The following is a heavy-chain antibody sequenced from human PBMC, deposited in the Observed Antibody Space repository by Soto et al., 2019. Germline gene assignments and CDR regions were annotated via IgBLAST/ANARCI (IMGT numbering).Heavy chain of an antibody. V-gene: IGHV1-69*13. CDR1: GGTFSSYA. CDR3: ARSRFLEWLLHYYYGMDV. J-gene: IGHJ6*02. D-gene: IGHD3-3*01. Sequence: SVKVSCKASGGTFSSYAISWVRQAPGQGLEWMGGIIPIFGTANYAQKFQGRVTITADESTSTAYMELSSLRSEDTAVYYCARSRFLEWLLHYYYGMDVWGQGTTVTVSS. CDR2: IIPIFGTA.